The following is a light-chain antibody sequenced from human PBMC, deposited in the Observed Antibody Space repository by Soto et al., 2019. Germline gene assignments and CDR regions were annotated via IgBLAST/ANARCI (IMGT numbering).Light chain of an antibody. CDR3: SSYTSSSTYV. CDR2: DVS. V-gene: IGLV2-14*03. J-gene: IGLJ1*01. Sequence: VLTQPASVSGSPGQSITISCTGTSTDIGRYNYVSWYQQHPGKAPKLMIYDVSNRPSGVSNRFSGSKSGNTASLTISGLQAEDEADYYCSSYTSSSTYVFGTGTRSPS. CDR1: STDIGRYNY.